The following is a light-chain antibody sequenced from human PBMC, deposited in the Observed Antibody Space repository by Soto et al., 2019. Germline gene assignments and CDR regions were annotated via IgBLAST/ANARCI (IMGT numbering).Light chain of an antibody. CDR1: QSVSSNY. Sequence: ENVLTQSPGTLSLSPGERATLSCRASQSVSSNYLSWYQQKPGQAPRLLIYGASSRATGIPDRFSGSGSGTDCILTISRLEPEDLAVYFCQQYGSLPYTFGQGTKLEIK. J-gene: IGKJ2*01. V-gene: IGKV3-20*01. CDR3: QQYGSLPYT. CDR2: GAS.